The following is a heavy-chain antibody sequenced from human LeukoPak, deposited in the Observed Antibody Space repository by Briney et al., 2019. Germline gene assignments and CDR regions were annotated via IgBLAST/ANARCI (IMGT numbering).Heavy chain of an antibody. J-gene: IGHJ6*02. CDR2: ISSSSTYI. CDR3: AGRFFTMVRGVMRTATGYGMDV. Sequence: GGSLRLSCAASGFTFSSYSMNWVRQAPGKGLEWVSSISSSSTYIYYADSVKGRFTISRDNAKNSLYLQMNSLRAEDTAVYYYAGRFFTMVRGVMRTATGYGMDVWGQGTTVTVSS. V-gene: IGHV3-21*01. D-gene: IGHD3-10*01. CDR1: GFTFSSYS.